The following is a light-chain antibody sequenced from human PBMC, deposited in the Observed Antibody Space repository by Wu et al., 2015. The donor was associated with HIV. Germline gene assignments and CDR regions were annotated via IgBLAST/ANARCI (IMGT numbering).Light chain of an antibody. V-gene: IGKV3-20*01. J-gene: IGKJ5*01. Sequence: EIVLTQSPGTLSLSAGERATLSCRASQSVSSNYLAWYQQKPGQAPRLLIYDASNRATGIPDRFSGSGSGTDFTLTISRLEPEDFAVYYCQQYGSSPPITFGQGHDWRLN. CDR2: DAS. CDR1: QSVSSNY. CDR3: QQYGSSPPIT.